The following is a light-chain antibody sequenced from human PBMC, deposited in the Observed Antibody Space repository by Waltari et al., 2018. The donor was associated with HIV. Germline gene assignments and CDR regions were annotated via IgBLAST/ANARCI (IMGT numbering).Light chain of an antibody. V-gene: IGLV1-47*01. Sequence: QSVLTQPPSTSATPGQRVTILCSGASSNIGSHFVSWYQHLPGATPKLLIYESDRRPSGVPDLFSGSESGTSASLAISGLRSEDEADYYCAAWDNYLNAWVFGGGTRVTVL. CDR2: ESD. CDR3: AAWDNYLNAWV. J-gene: IGLJ3*02. CDR1: SSNIGSHF.